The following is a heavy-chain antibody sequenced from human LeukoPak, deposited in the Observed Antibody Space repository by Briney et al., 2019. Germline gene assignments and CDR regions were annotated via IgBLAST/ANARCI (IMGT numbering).Heavy chain of an antibody. CDR1: GGSISNYY. CDR3: AYYDCSAVGCHDH. D-gene: IGHD3-22*01. J-gene: IGHJ4*02. CDR2: IYYSGTT. Sequence: PSETLSLSCRASGGSISNYYWRWIRQSPGKGLEWMGFIYYSGTTNYSPSLKSPATTSLKTTTNQLSMKLCSVTAADTAVYYCAYYDCSAVGCHDHWGRRALVAVS. V-gene: IGHV4-59*01.